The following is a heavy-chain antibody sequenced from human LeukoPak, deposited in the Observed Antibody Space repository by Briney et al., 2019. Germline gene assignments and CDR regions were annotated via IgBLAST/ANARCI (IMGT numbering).Heavy chain of an antibody. V-gene: IGHV1-18*01. CDR3: ARVANPPATYYYYYYMDV. J-gene: IGHJ6*03. D-gene: IGHD2-2*01. CDR2: ISAYNGNT. CDR1: GYTFTSYG. Sequence: ASVKLSCTASGYTFTSYGISWVRQAPGQGLEWMGWISAYNGNTNYAQKLQGRVTMTTDTSTSTAYMELRSLRSDDTAVYYCARVANPPATYYYYYYMDVWGKGTTVTVSS.